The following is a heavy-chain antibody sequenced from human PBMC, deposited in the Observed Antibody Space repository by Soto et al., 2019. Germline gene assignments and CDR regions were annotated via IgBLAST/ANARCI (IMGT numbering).Heavy chain of an antibody. Sequence: EVQLLESGGGLVQPGGSLRLSCAASGFTFSSYALSWVRQAPGKGLEWVSAISGSGGSTYYADSVKGRFTISRDNSKNTLYLQMNSLRAEDTAVYYCAKAHIHLGELSSFDYWGQGTLVTVSS. V-gene: IGHV3-23*01. CDR3: AKAHIHLGELSSFDY. D-gene: IGHD3-16*02. J-gene: IGHJ4*02. CDR2: ISGSGGST. CDR1: GFTFSSYA.